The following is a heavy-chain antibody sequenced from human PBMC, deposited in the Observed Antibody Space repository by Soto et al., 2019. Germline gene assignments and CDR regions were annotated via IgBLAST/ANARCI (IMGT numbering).Heavy chain of an antibody. CDR2: IYSGGST. D-gene: IGHD3-22*01. Sequence: GGSLRLSCAASGFTVSSNYMSWVRQAPGKGLEWVSVIYSGGSTYYADSVKGRFTISRDNSKNTLYLQMNSLRAEDTAVYYCARVRYYYDSSGYYDYFDYWGEGTLVTVSS. J-gene: IGHJ4*02. CDR1: GFTVSSNY. CDR3: ARVRYYYDSSGYYDYFDY. V-gene: IGHV3-66*01.